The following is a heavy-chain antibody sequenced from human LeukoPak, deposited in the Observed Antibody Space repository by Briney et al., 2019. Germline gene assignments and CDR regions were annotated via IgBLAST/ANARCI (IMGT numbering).Heavy chain of an antibody. Sequence: GGSLRLSCAASGFTFSNAWMSWVRQAPGKGLEWVGRIKSKTDGGTTDYAAPVKGRFTISRDDSKNTLYLQMNSLKTEDTAVYYCTTDYEGKFDYYGMDVWGQGTTVTVSS. CDR2: IKSKTDGGTT. J-gene: IGHJ6*02. D-gene: IGHD3-16*01. CDR1: GFTFSNAW. CDR3: TTDYEGKFDYYGMDV. V-gene: IGHV3-15*01.